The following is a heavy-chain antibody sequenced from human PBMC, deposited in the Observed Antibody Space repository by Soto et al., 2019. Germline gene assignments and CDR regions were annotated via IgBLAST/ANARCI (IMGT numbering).Heavy chain of an antibody. CDR1: GGSINSFC. V-gene: IGHV4-59*01. CDR3: ARVRYGSGSYLHAFDY. D-gene: IGHD3-10*01. J-gene: IGHJ4*02. CDR2: IYYTGST. Sequence: SETLSLTCTVSGGSINSFCWSWIRQSPGKGLEWIGYIYYTGSTVYNPSLKRRTTISLDTSKNQFSLNLTSVSAADTAVYYCARVRYGSGSYLHAFDYWGQGTLVTVSS.